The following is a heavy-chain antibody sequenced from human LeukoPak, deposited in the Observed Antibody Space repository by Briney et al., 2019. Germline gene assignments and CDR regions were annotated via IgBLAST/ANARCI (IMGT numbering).Heavy chain of an antibody. D-gene: IGHD3-22*01. Sequence: YSGSTYYNPSLKSRVTISVDTSKNQFSLKLSSVTAADTAVYYCARDVGGYYDSSGPPGYWGQGTLVTVSS. CDR3: ARDVGGYYDSSGPPGY. J-gene: IGHJ4*02. V-gene: IGHV4-30-4*01. CDR2: YSGST.